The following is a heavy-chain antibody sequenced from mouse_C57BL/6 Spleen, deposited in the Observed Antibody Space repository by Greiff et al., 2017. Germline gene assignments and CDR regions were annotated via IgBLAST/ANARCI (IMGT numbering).Heavy chain of an antibody. V-gene: IGHV1-18*01. CDR1: GYTFTDYN. CDR3: ARRWIYYAMDY. J-gene: IGHJ4*01. CDR2: INPNNGGT. D-gene: IGHD1-1*02. Sequence: VQLQQSGPELVKPGASVKIPCKASGYTFTDYNMDWVKQSHGKSLEWIGDINPNNGGTIYNQKFKGKATLTVVKSSSTAYMELRSLTSEDTAVYYCARRWIYYAMDYWGQGTSVTVSS.